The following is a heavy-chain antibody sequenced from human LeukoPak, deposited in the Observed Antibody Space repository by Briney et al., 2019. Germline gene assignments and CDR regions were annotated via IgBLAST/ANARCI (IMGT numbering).Heavy chain of an antibody. CDR2: IHSSGST. CDR3: VRDVYDSSGYYLLGDN. D-gene: IGHD3-22*01. Sequence: PSETLSLTCTVSGGSTSDFYWSWIRQSPGKGLEWLGYIHSSGSTHYNPSLKSRVTISLDTSKKQFSLKLSSVTAADTALYYCVRDVYDSSGYYLLGDNWGQGTLVTVSS. V-gene: IGHV4-59*01. CDR1: GGSTSDFY. J-gene: IGHJ4*02.